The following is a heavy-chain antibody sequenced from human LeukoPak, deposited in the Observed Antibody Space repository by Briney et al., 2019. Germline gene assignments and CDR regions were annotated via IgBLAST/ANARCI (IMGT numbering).Heavy chain of an antibody. CDR1: LSTHHNNL. CDR2: IYSSGSA. V-gene: IGHV4-59*08. J-gene: IGHJ4*01. Sequence: SWTLPLTRICSLSTHHNNLWTWIRQPPGKGLEWIGYIYSSGSANYNPSLKSRVIISRDTSKNQISLNLTSVTAADTALYFCARHRDYYDTRGHGTLVTVSS. CDR3: ARHRDYYDT. D-gene: IGHD3-22*01.